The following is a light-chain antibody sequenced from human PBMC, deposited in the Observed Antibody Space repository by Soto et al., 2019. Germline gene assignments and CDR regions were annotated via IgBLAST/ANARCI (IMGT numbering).Light chain of an antibody. Sequence: QSALTQPPSVSGAPGQRVTMSCAGSRSNIGAGFDVHWYQQVPGTAPKLLIYGNTNRPSGAPDRFSGSKSGTSASLAITGLQAEDEADYYCQSYDSSLRAVVFGGGTKLTVL. CDR1: RSNIGAGFD. V-gene: IGLV1-40*01. CDR2: GNT. J-gene: IGLJ2*01. CDR3: QSYDSSLRAVV.